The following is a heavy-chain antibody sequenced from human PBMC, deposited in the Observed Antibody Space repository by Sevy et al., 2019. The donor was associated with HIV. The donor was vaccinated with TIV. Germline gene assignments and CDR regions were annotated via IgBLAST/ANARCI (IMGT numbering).Heavy chain of an antibody. J-gene: IGHJ4*02. CDR3: ARDRGAPPTAILYYFDF. V-gene: IGHV3-30*09. D-gene: IGHD5-18*01. CDR1: GFAFHSHA. Sequence: GGSLRLSCVDSGFAFHSHAMHWVSQAPGKGLEWVAAVSYDGSNKFYTDSVKGRFVISRDNSKNTLYLQINSLRVEDTAVYHCARDRGAPPTAILYYFDFWGQGTLVTVSS. CDR2: VSYDGSNK.